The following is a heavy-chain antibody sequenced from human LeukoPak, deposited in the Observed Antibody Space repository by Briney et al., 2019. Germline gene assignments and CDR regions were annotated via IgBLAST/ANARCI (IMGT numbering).Heavy chain of an antibody. CDR3: AKWSTANDY. CDR2: ISYDGSNK. J-gene: IGHJ4*02. D-gene: IGHD4/OR15-4a*01. CDR1: GFTLSSYG. Sequence: GGALRLSCGASGFTLSSYGMHWVRQAPGKGVEGVAVISYDGSNKYYADSVKGRFTISRDNCKNTLYLQMNSLRAEDTAVYYCAKWSTANDYWGQGTLVTVSS. V-gene: IGHV3-30*18.